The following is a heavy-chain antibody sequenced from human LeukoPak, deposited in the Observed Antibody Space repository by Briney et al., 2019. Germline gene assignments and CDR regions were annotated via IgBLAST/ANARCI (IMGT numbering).Heavy chain of an antibody. CDR3: ARLAQIGSSHRPFDY. Sequence: GESLKISCKGSGYSFTSYWIGWVRQVPGKGLEWMGIIYPGDSDTRYSPSFQGQVTISADKSISTAYLQWSSLKASDTAMYYCARLAQIGSSHRPFDYWGQGTLVTVSS. CDR1: GYSFTSYW. CDR2: IYPGDSDT. D-gene: IGHD6-13*01. J-gene: IGHJ4*02. V-gene: IGHV5-51*01.